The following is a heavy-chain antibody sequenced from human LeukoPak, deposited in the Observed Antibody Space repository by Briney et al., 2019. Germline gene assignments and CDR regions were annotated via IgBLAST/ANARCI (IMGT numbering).Heavy chain of an antibody. V-gene: IGHV3-20*04. D-gene: IGHD3-10*01. CDR2: IDWNGAST. CDR3: TRDSQGSGMYSVVY. Sequence: GGSLRLSCAASGFTFDDYGMSWVRQVAGQGLEWVSGIDWNGASTGYADSVKGRFTISRDNAKKSLYLQMNSLRAEDTAVYYCTRDSQGSGMYSVVYWGQGTLVTVSS. CDR1: GFTFDDYG. J-gene: IGHJ4*02.